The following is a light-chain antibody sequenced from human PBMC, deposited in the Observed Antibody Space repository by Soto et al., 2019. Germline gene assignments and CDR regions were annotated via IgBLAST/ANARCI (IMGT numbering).Light chain of an antibody. CDR3: CSYAGTYTGV. J-gene: IGLJ1*01. CDR1: SSDVGRYSY. CDR2: DVS. Sequence: QSVLTQPRSVSLSPGQSVSISCTGTSSDVGRYSYVSWYQQHPGKAPKLMIYDVSERPSGVPDRFSGSKSGNTASLTISGLQAEDEADYYCCSYAGTYTGVFGTGTKVTVL. V-gene: IGLV2-11*01.